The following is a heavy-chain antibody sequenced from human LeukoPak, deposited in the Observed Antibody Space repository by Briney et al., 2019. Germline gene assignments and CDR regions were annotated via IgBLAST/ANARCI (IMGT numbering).Heavy chain of an antibody. CDR2: ISAYNGNT. CDR3: ARDGVEGFHYDYVWGSYRPFDY. Sequence: ASVKVSCKASGYTFTSYGISWVRQAPGQGLEWMGWISAYNGNTNYAQKLQGRVTMTTDTSTSTAYMELRSLRSDDTAVYYCARDGVEGFHYDYVWGSYRPFDYWGQGTLVTVSS. CDR1: GYTFTSYG. V-gene: IGHV1-18*01. J-gene: IGHJ4*02. D-gene: IGHD3-16*02.